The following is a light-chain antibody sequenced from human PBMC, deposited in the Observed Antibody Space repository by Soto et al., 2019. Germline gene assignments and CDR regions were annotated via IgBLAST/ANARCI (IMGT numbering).Light chain of an antibody. V-gene: IGLV2-23*02. CDR3: SSFTGTNAFR. CDR2: QVS. J-gene: IGLJ1*01. Sequence: QSALTQPASVSGSPGQSITISCTGTSSDFGTDNVVSWYQQRPGEVPKLILYQVSKRPSRVSNRFSGSKSGTTASLTFSGLHAEYEAHYYCSSFTGTNAFRFGTGTKRTVL. CDR1: SSDFGTDNV.